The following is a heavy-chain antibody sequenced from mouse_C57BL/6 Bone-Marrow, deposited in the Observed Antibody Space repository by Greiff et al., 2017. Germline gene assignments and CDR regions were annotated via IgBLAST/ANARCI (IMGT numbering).Heavy chain of an antibody. CDR1: GYTFTSYW. V-gene: IGHV1-69*01. D-gene: IGHD2-4*01. CDR3: ARAPELRLDY. Sequence: QVQLQQPGAELVMPGASVKLSCKASGYTFTSYWMHWVKQRPGQGLEWIGEIDPSDSYTNYNQKFKGKSTLTVDKSSSTAYMQLSSLTSEDSAVYYGARAPELRLDYWGQGTTLTVSS. CDR2: IDPSDSYT. J-gene: IGHJ2*01.